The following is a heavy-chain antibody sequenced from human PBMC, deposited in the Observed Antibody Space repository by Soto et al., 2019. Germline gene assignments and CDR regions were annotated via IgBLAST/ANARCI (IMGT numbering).Heavy chain of an antibody. CDR2: IYSGGST. D-gene: IGHD6-19*01. Sequence: EVQLVESGGGLVQPGGSLRLSCAASGFTVSSNYMSWVRQAPGKGLEWVSGIYSGGSTYYADSVKGRFTISRDNSKNTLYLQINSLRAEVTAVYYCARGGIAVAGYPNYYFDYWGQGTLVTVSS. CDR1: GFTVSSNY. J-gene: IGHJ4*02. V-gene: IGHV3-66*01. CDR3: ARGGIAVAGYPNYYFDY.